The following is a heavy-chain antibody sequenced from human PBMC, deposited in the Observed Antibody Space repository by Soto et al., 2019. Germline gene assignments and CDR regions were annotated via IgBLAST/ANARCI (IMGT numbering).Heavy chain of an antibody. V-gene: IGHV1-46*01. CDR1: GYTFTSYY. CDR3: ARIFTSIAARPYAFDI. J-gene: IGHJ3*02. CDR2: INPSGGST. Sequence: ASVKVSCKASGYTFTSYYMHWVRQAPGQGLEWMGIINPSGGSTSYAQKFQGRVTMTRDTSTSTVYMELSSLRSEDTAVYYCARIFTSIAARPYAFDIWGQGKMVNIS. D-gene: IGHD6-6*01.